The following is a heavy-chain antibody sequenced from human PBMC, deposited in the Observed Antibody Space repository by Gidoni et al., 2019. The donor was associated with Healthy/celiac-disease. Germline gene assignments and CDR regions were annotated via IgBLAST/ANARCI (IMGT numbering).Heavy chain of an antibody. V-gene: IGHV3-30*18. D-gene: IGHD6-19*01. Sequence: QVQLVESGGGVVQPGRSLRLSCAASGFTFSSYGMHWVRQAPGKGLEWVAVISYDGSNKYYADSVKGRFTISRDNSKNTLYLQMNSLRAEDTAVYYCAKDPRYSSGPGYGYYGMDVWGQGTTVTVSS. CDR2: ISYDGSNK. CDR1: GFTFSSYG. J-gene: IGHJ6*02. CDR3: AKDPRYSSGPGYGYYGMDV.